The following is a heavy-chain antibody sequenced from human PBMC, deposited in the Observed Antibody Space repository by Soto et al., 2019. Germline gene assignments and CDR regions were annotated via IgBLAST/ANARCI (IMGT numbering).Heavy chain of an antibody. D-gene: IGHD6-13*01. CDR3: ATSLIAAAQGY. J-gene: IGHJ4*02. CDR1: GFTFSSYS. CDR2: ISSSSSTI. Sequence: EVQLVESGGGLVQPGGSLRLSCAASGFTFSSYSMNWVRQAPGKGLEWVSYISSSSSTIYYADSVKGRFTISRDNAKNSLYLQMNSLRAEDTAVYYCATSLIAAAQGYWGQGTLVTVSS. V-gene: IGHV3-48*01.